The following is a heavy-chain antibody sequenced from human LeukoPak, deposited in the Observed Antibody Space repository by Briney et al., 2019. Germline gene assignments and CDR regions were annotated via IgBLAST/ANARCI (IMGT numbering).Heavy chain of an antibody. CDR3: AWTIGYSGYETRFDY. Sequence: ASVKVSCKASGYTFTSYDINWVRQATGQGLEWMGWMNPNSGNTGYAQKLQGRVTMTTDTSTSTAYMELRSLRSDDTAVYYCAWTIGYSGYETRFDYWGQGTLVTVSS. CDR1: GYTFTSYD. J-gene: IGHJ4*02. D-gene: IGHD5-12*01. V-gene: IGHV1-8*01. CDR2: MNPNSGNT.